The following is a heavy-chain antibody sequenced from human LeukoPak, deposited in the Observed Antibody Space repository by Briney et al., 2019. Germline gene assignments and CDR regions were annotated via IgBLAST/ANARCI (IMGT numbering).Heavy chain of an antibody. Sequence: GGSLRLSCAASGFTFSSYWMHWVRQAPGKALVWVSRLNTDGSITNYADSVKGRFTISRDDAKSTLYLQMNSLRAEDTAVYYCARAGSYRFDYWGLGTLVTVSS. D-gene: IGHD1-26*01. CDR1: GFTFSSYW. CDR3: ARAGSYRFDY. J-gene: IGHJ4*02. V-gene: IGHV3-74*01. CDR2: LNTDGSIT.